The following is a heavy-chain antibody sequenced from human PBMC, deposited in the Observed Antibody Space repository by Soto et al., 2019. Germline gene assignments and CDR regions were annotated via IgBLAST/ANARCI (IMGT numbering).Heavy chain of an antibody. CDR3: ARRSSWNNNYGMDV. CDR2: INHSGST. V-gene: IGHV4-34*01. Sequence: TSVTLSLTCAVYGGSFSGYYWSWILQTPGKGLEWIGEINHSGSTSYNPSLKSRVTISVDTSKNQFSLKLSSVTAADTAVYYCARRSSWNNNYGMDVWGQGTTVTVSS. D-gene: IGHD1-1*01. CDR1: GGSFSGYY. J-gene: IGHJ6*02.